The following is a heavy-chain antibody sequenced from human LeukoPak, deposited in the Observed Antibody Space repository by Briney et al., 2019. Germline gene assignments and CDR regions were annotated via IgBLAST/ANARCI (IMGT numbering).Heavy chain of an antibody. J-gene: IGHJ4*02. CDR2: IIPIFGTA. V-gene: IGHV1-69*05. Sequence: GASVKVSCKASGGTFSSYAISWVRQAPGQGLEWMGRIIPIFGTANYAQKFQGRVTITTDESTSTAYMELSSLRSEDTAVYYCATRYVVRGVPADYWGQGTLVTVSS. D-gene: IGHD3-10*01. CDR1: GGTFSSYA. CDR3: ATRYVVRGVPADY.